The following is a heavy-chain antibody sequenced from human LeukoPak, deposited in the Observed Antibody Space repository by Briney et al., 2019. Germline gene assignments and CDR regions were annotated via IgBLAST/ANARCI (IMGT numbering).Heavy chain of an antibody. CDR3: AKDTSKIGGPDAVDI. CDR1: RFTFSSNG. CDR2: IRYDGSNK. Sequence: AGSLSLTCTASRFTFSSNGWHWVRQAPGKGLEWVAFIRYDGSNKYYADPVKGRFTMSRDNSKNTLYLQMNNLRVEETAVYYCAKDTSKIGGPDAVDIWGQGRMGTVS. V-gene: IGHV3-30*02. D-gene: IGHD2-15*01. J-gene: IGHJ3*02.